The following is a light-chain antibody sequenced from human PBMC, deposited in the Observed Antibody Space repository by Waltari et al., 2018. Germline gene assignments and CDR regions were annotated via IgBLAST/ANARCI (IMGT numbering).Light chain of an antibody. Sequence: QSALTQPASVSGSPGQSITISCTGTATDIGRYNYVSWYQQHPGKAPKLVIFDVSSRPSVISYRFSASKFGNTASLTISGLQPDDEADYYCCSFTSSSTWVFGGGTKLTVL. CDR2: DVS. J-gene: IGLJ3*02. CDR1: ATDIGRYNY. V-gene: IGLV2-14*03. CDR3: CSFTSSSTWV.